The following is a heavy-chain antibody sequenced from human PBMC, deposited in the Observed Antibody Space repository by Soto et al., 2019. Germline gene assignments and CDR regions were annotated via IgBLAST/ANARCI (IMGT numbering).Heavy chain of an antibody. D-gene: IGHD2-2*01. J-gene: IGHJ1*01. Sequence: PGGSLRLSCAASGFTFDDYAMHWVRQAPGKGLERVSGISWNSGSIGYADSVKGRFTISRDNAKNSLYLQMNSLRAEDTALYYCAKDMRSRYCSSTSCPTEYFQHWGQGTLVTVSS. CDR1: GFTFDDYA. V-gene: IGHV3-9*01. CDR3: AKDMRSRYCSSTSCPTEYFQH. CDR2: ISWNSGSI.